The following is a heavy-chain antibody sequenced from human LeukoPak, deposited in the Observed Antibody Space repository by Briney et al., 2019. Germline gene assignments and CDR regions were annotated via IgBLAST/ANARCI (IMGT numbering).Heavy chain of an antibody. CDR1: GGSISSDSYY. V-gene: IGHV4-61*10. CDR3: ARLKYYYDASGYRAEYFQH. Sequence: SETLSLTCTVSGGSISSDSYYWSWIRQPAGKGLEWIGYIFYSGSTNYNPSLKSRVTISVYTSKNQFSLKLSSVTAADTAVYYCARLKYYYDASGYRAEYFQHWGQGTLATVSS. J-gene: IGHJ1*01. CDR2: IFYSGST. D-gene: IGHD3-22*01.